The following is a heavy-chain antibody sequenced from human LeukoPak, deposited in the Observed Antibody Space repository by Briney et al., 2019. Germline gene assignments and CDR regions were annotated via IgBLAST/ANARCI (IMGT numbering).Heavy chain of an antibody. CDR3: ARAMITMVRGVIPDYYYYGMDV. CDR2: IIPIFGTA. Sequence: SVKVSCKASGGTFSSYAISWVRQAPGQGLEWMGGIIPIFGTANYAQKFQGRVTITADESTSTAYMELSSLRSEDTAVYYCARAMITMVRGVIPDYYYYGMDVWGKGTTVTVSS. CDR1: GGTFSSYA. D-gene: IGHD3-10*01. J-gene: IGHJ6*04. V-gene: IGHV1-69*13.